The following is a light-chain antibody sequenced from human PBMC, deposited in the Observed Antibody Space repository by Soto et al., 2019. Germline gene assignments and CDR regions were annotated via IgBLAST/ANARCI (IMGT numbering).Light chain of an antibody. J-gene: IGKJ1*01. Sequence: DLEMTPSPSSLSTSVGDRVTITCRASQGISNYLAWYQQKPGKAPKLLIYDASRLESGVPSNFSGSGSGTQFTLTISSLQPDDFATYYCQQYNSYPWTFGQGTKVDI. CDR1: QGISNY. CDR2: DAS. CDR3: QQYNSYPWT. V-gene: IGKV1-16*02.